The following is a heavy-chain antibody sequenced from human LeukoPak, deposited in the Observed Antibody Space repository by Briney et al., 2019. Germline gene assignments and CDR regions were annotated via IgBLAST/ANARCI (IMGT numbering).Heavy chain of an antibody. D-gene: IGHD3-9*01. CDR3: ARESPFDCLDY. CDR1: GFTFSSYA. V-gene: IGHV3-30*04. Sequence: QPGGSLRLSCAASGFTFSSYAMRWVRQAPGKGLEWVAVISYDGSNKYYADSVKGRFTISRDNSKNTLYLQMNSLRAEDTAVYYCARESPFDCLDYWGQGTLVTVSS. J-gene: IGHJ4*02. CDR2: ISYDGSNK.